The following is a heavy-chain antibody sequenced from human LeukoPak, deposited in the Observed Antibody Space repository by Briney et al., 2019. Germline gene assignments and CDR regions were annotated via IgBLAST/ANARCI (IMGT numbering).Heavy chain of an antibody. CDR1: GYTFTGYY. V-gene: IGHV1-18*04. Sequence: ASVKVSCKASGYTFTGYYMHWVRQAPGQGLEWMGWISAYNGNTNYAQKLQGRVTMTTDTSTSTAYMELRSLRSDDTAVYYCSRYGGPYYYDSSGYYPGGFQHWGQGTLVTVSS. CDR3: SRYGGPYYYDSSGYYPGGFQH. J-gene: IGHJ1*01. CDR2: ISAYNGNT. D-gene: IGHD3-22*01.